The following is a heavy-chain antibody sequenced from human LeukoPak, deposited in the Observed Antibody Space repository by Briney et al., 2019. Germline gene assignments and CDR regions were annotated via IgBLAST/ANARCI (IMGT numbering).Heavy chain of an antibody. D-gene: IGHD6-19*01. CDR2: INTISGGT. CDR3: ARGREVAGTVGY. CDR1: GYTFTSHA. J-gene: IGHJ4*02. V-gene: IGHV1-2*02. Sequence: ASVKVSCKASGYTFTSHAMNWVRQAPGQGREWIGWINTISGGTNYAQKFQGRVTMTRDTSISTAYMELSRLTSDDTAVYYCARGREVAGTVGYWGQGTLVTVSS.